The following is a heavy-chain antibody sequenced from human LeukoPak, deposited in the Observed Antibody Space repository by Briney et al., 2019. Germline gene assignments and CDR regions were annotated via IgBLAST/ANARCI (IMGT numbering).Heavy chain of an antibody. J-gene: IGHJ3*02. CDR2: INSDGTST. D-gene: IGHD3-10*01. Sequence: GGSLRLSCAASRFTFSFYWMDWVRQAPGKGLVWVSRINSDGTSTTYADFVKGRLTISRDNAKNTLYLQMSSLRAEDTAVYYCARPRGSNDVFDIWGQGTMVTVSS. CDR1: RFTFSFYW. V-gene: IGHV3-74*01. CDR3: ARPRGSNDVFDI.